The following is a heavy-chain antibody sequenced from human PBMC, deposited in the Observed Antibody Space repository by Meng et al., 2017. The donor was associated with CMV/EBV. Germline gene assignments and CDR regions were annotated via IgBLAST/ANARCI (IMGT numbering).Heavy chain of an antibody. V-gene: IGHV3-15*01. CDR3: TTRITIFGVVRGGFDY. J-gene: IGHJ4*02. D-gene: IGHD3-3*01. CDR2: IKSKTDGGTT. Sequence: GESLKISCAASGFTFSNAWMSWVRQAPGKGLEWVGRIKSKTDGGTTDYAAPAKGRFTISRDDSKNTLYLQMNSLKTEDTAVYYCTTRITIFGVVRGGFDYWGQGTLVTVSS. CDR1: GFTFSNAW.